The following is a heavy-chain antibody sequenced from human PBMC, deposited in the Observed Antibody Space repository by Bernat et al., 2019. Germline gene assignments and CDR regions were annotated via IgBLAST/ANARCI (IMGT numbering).Heavy chain of an antibody. CDR2: IYHSGST. D-gene: IGHD3-10*01. J-gene: IGHJ4*02. CDR3: AGASVTMVQGVSYDY. V-gene: IGHV4-38-2*01. Sequence: QVQLQESGPGLVKPSETLSLTCAVSGYSISSGYYWGWIRQPPGKGLAWIGSIYHSGSTYYNPSLKSRVTISVDTSKTQFSLKLSSETAADTAEYYCAGASVTMVQGVSYDYWGQGTLVTVSS. CDR1: GYSISSGYY.